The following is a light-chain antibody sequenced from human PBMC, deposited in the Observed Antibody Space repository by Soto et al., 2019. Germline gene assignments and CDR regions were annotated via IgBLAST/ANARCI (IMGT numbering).Light chain of an antibody. Sequence: EIVLTQSPGTLSLSPGDRATLSCRASQSVGENYLAWFQQKRGQAPRLLIYNAYTRATGIPDKFSGSGSGTDFTLTISRLEPGDSAVYYCHQYAFSPLTFGPGTNLEIK. J-gene: IGKJ2*01. CDR3: HQYAFSPLT. CDR2: NAY. CDR1: QSVGENY. V-gene: IGKV3-20*01.